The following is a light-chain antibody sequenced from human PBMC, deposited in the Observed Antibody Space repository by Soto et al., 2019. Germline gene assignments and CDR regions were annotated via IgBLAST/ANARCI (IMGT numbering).Light chain of an antibody. CDR1: NSDVGGRNF. V-gene: IGLV2-14*01. CDR3: MSYTGSRTLV. CDR2: EVN. J-gene: IGLJ1*01. Sequence: QSALTQPASVSGSPGQSIAISCTGTNSDVGGRNFVSWYQHHPGRAPKLMIFEVNNRPSGVSDRFSGSKSGNTASLTISGLQPEDEADYFCMSYTGSRTLVFGTGTKVTVL.